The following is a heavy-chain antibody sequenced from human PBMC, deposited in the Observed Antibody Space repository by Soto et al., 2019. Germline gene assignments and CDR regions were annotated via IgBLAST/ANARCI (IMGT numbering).Heavy chain of an antibody. V-gene: IGHV4-39*07. J-gene: IGHJ6*02. D-gene: IGHD3-10*02. CDR3: ASVRGGYYYAMDV. CDR2: IFYSGST. CDR1: GGSISSSTYY. Sequence: PSETLSLTCTVSGGSISSSTYYWGWIRQSPGKGLEWIGSIFYSGSTYFNPSLKSRVTISVDKSKNQFSPKLSSVTAADTAVYYCASVRGGYYYAMDVWGQGTTVTVSS.